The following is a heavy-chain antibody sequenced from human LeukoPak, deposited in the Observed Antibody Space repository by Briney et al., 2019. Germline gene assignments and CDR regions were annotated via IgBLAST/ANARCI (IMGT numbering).Heavy chain of an antibody. J-gene: IGHJ5*02. D-gene: IGHD1-26*01. V-gene: IGHV3-74*01. Sequence: GGSLRLSCAASGFTFSNYWIHWVRQAPGKGLVWVSRINSDGSSTSYADSVKGRFTISRDNAKNTLYLQMNSLRAEDTAVYYCARDKFSGTNGWFDPWGQGTLVTVSS. CDR2: INSDGSST. CDR3: ARDKFSGTNGWFDP. CDR1: GFTFSNYW.